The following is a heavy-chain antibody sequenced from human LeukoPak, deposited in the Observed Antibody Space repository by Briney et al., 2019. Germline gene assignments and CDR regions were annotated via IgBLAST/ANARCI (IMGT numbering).Heavy chain of an antibody. J-gene: IGHJ5*02. Sequence: GGSLRLSCAASGFTVRSNYMTWVRQAPGKGLEWVSVMYSGDSTYYDDSVKGRFTISRGNSKNMLDLQMNSLRDEDTGVYYCARADGYSSWFVHWGQGTLVTVSS. CDR2: MYSGDST. D-gene: IGHD5-18*01. CDR3: ARADGYSSWFVH. CDR1: GFTVRSNY. V-gene: IGHV3-53*01.